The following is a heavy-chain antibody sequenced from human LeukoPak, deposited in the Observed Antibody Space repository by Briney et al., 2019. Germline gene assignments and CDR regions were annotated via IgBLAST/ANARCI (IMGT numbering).Heavy chain of an antibody. D-gene: IGHD3-16*01. Sequence: ASVKLSCNASGATFSSYAINWVRQAPAQGLEWMGRIITILGIANYAQKFQGRVTITADKSTSTAYMELSSLRSEDTAVYYCARDLGESPNDYWGQGTLVTVSS. V-gene: IGHV1-69*04. CDR3: ARDLGESPNDY. J-gene: IGHJ4*02. CDR2: IITILGIA. CDR1: GATFSSYA.